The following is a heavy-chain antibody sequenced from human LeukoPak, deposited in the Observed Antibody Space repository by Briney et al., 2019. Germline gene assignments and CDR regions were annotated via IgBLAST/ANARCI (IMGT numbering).Heavy chain of an antibody. CDR2: ISGSGGST. D-gene: IGHD2-21*01. J-gene: IGHJ4*02. V-gene: IGHV3-23*01. CDR3: AKRLEGLWFPFEY. CDR1: GFTFSSYA. Sequence: PGGSLRLSCAASGFTFSSYAMSWVRQAPGKGLEWVSAISGSGGSTYYADSVKGRFTISRDNSKSTLYLQMSSLRAEDTALYYCAKRLEGLWFPFEYWGQGALVTVSS.